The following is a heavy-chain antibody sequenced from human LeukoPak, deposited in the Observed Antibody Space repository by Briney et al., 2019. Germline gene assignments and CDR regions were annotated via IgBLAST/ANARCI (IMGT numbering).Heavy chain of an antibody. V-gene: IGHV3-74*01. CDR3: ARELASGD. CDR1: GFTFSTYW. D-gene: IGHD6-13*01. Sequence: GGSLRLSCAASGFTFSTYWMHWVRHAPGKGLVWVSQINTDGNSTTYADSVKGRCTVSRDNAKNTLYLQMNSLRAEDTAVYYCARELASGDWGQGTLVAVSS. J-gene: IGHJ4*02. CDR2: INTDGNST.